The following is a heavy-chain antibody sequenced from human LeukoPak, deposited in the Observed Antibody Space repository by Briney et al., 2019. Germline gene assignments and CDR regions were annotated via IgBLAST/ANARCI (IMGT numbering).Heavy chain of an antibody. Sequence: GGSLRLSCAASGFTFSSNVMHWVRQAPGKGLEWVTGISFDGSKEYYADSVKGRFTISRDSSENTLYLQMDSLRAEDTAVYYCVREAGSSSSSAGSAFDPWGQGTLVTVSS. CDR2: ISFDGSKE. J-gene: IGHJ5*02. V-gene: IGHV3-30-3*01. D-gene: IGHD6-6*01. CDR1: GFTFSSNV. CDR3: VREAGSSSSSAGSAFDP.